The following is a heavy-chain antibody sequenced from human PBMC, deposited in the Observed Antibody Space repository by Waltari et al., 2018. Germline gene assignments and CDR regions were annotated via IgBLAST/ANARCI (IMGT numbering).Heavy chain of an antibody. CDR1: GYTFTGYY. Sequence: QVQLVQSGAEVKKPGASVKVSCKASGYTFTGYYMHWVRQAPGQGLEWMGRINPNSGGTNYAQKFQGRVTMTRDTSISTAYMELSRLRSDDTAVYYCASSASRSYYYDSSGYYDYWGQGTLVTVSS. V-gene: IGHV1-2*06. CDR3: ASSASRSYYYDSSGYYDY. CDR2: INPNSGGT. D-gene: IGHD3-22*01. J-gene: IGHJ4*02.